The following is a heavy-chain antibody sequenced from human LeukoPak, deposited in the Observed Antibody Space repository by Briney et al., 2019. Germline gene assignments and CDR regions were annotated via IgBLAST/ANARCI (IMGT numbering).Heavy chain of an antibody. Sequence: ASVKVSCKASGYTLRSYGTTWVRQAPGQGLEFMGWITAYNDNTKYAQKFQGRVTMTTDTSTNTAYMELRSLRSDDTAVYYCGRSMDRGGWYGWNDPWGQGTLVTVSS. CDR1: GYTLRSYG. V-gene: IGHV1-18*01. D-gene: IGHD6-19*01. J-gene: IGHJ5*02. CDR3: GRSMDRGGWYGWNDP. CDR2: ITAYNDNT.